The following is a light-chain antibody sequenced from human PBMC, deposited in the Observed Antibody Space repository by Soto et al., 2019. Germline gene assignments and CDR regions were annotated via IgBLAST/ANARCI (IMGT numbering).Light chain of an antibody. CDR1: ISDIGSYDR. CDR2: EDF. V-gene: IGLV2-23*01. CDR3: ASYAGSDLYVV. J-gene: IGLJ2*01. Sequence: QAVVIQSASVSGSPGQSITISCTGTISDIGSYDRVSWYQRHPGRAPKLMISEDFRSPSAISNRFSGSKSGVTASLTISGLQAEYGADYYCASYAGSDLYVVVGGGTKLAVL.